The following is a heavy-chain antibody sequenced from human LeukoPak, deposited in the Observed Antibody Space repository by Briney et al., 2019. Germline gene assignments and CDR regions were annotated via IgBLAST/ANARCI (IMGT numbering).Heavy chain of an antibody. V-gene: IGHV1-69*05. CDR3: ARDDVYIAAAGTIY. Sequence: GASVKVSCKASGGTFSSYAISWVRQAPGQGLEWMGGIIPIFGTANYAQKFQGRVTMTTDTSTSTAYMELRSLRSDDTAVYYCARDDVYIAAAGTIYWGQGTLVTVSS. D-gene: IGHD6-13*01. J-gene: IGHJ4*02. CDR1: GGTFSSYA. CDR2: IIPIFGTA.